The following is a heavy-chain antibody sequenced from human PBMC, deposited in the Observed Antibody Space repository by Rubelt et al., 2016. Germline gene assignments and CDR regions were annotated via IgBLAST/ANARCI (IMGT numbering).Heavy chain of an antibody. J-gene: IGHJ4*02. CDR3: AEGYSYGQ. CDR1: GGSISSSSYY. V-gene: IGHV4-39*01. D-gene: IGHD5-18*01. CDR2: IYFSGST. Sequence: QLQLQESGPGLVKPSETLSLTCTVSGGSISSSSYYWGWIRQPPGTGLAWIGSIYFSGSTYYNPSLKRRVTIAVDTSKNQFSLKLSSVTAADTAVYYCAEGYSYGQWGQGTLVTVSS.